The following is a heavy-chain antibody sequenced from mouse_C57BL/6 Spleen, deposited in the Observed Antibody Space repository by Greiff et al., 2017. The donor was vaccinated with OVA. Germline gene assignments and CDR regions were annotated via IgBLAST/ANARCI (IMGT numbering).Heavy chain of an antibody. CDR1: GFNIKNTY. CDR2: IDPANGIT. CDR3: ARTDYYGSSYGERDYYAMDY. Sequence: VQLQQSVAELVRPGASVKLSCTASGFNIKNTYMHWVKQRPEQGLEWIGRIDPANGITKFAPKFQGNATITAYTSSNTAYLQISSLTSEDTAMYYCARTDYYGSSYGERDYYAMDYWGQGTSVTVSS. J-gene: IGHJ4*01. D-gene: IGHD1-1*01. V-gene: IGHV14-3*01.